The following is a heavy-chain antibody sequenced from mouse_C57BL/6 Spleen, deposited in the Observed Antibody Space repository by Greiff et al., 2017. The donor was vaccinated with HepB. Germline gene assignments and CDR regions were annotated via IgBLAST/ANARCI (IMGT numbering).Heavy chain of an antibody. V-gene: IGHV1-80*01. Sequence: QVQLKQSGAELVKPGASVKISCKASGYAFSSYWMNWVKQRPGKGLEWIGQIYPGDGDTNYNGKFKGKATLTADKSSSTAYMQLSSLTSEDSAVYFCARWVYYGNYGDVWGTGTTVTVSS. J-gene: IGHJ1*03. CDR3: ARWVYYGNYGDV. D-gene: IGHD2-1*01. CDR1: GYAFSSYW. CDR2: IYPGDGDT.